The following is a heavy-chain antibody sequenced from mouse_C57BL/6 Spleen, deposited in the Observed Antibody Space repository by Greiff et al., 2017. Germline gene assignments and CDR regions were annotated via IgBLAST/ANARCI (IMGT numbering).Heavy chain of an antibody. CDR2: ISNLAYSI. CDR1: GFTFSDYG. Sequence: EVQLVASGGGLVQPGGSLKLSCAASGFTFSDYGMAWVRQAPRKGPEWVAFISNLAYSIYYADTVTGRFTISRENAKNTLYLEMSSLRSEDTAMYYCARHYYGSSQGYFDVWGTGTTVTVSS. D-gene: IGHD1-1*01. J-gene: IGHJ1*03. V-gene: IGHV5-15*01. CDR3: ARHYYGSSQGYFDV.